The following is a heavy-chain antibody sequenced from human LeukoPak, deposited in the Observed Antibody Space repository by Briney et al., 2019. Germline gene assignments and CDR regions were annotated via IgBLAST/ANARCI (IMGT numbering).Heavy chain of an antibody. CDR1: GGSFSGYY. J-gene: IGHJ4*02. CDR2: IYYSGST. V-gene: IGHV4-59*08. Sequence: KPSETLSLTCAVYGGSFSGYYWSWIRQPPGKGLEWIGNIYYSGSTNYNPSLKSRVTISVDTSKNQFSLKLSSVTAADTAIYYCARSYCSGGSCWVYFDYWGQGTLVTVSS. D-gene: IGHD2-15*01. CDR3: ARSYCSGGSCWVYFDY.